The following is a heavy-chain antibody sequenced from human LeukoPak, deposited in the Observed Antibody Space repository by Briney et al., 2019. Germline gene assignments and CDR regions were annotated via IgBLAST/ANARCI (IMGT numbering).Heavy chain of an antibody. Sequence: SETLSLTCTVSGGSISSGSYYWSWIRQPAGKGLEWIGRIYTSGSTNYNPSLKSRVTISVDTSKNQFSLKLSSVTAADTAVYYCARVPTIAVAVVEALDIWGQGTMVTVSS. J-gene: IGHJ3*02. V-gene: IGHV4-61*02. CDR3: ARVPTIAVAVVEALDI. D-gene: IGHD6-19*01. CDR2: IYTSGST. CDR1: GGSISSGSYY.